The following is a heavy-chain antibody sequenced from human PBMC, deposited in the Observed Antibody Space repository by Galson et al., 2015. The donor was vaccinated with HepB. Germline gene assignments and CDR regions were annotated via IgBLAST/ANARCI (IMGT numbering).Heavy chain of an antibody. D-gene: IGHD3-10*01. CDR1: GFTFTSSA. CDR3: AADPYYYGSGSYAG. CDR2: IVVGSGNT. J-gene: IGHJ4*02. Sequence: SVKVSCKASGFTFTSSAMQWVRQARGQRLEWTGWIVVGSGNTNYAQKFQERVTITRDMSTSTAYMELSSLRSEDTAVYYCAADPYYYGSGSYAGWGQGTLVTVSS. V-gene: IGHV1-58*02.